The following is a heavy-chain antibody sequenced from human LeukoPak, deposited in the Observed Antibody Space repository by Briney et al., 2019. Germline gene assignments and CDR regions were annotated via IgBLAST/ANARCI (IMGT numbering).Heavy chain of an antibody. D-gene: IGHD5-18*01. J-gene: IGHJ4*02. Sequence: GGSLRLSCAASGFTVSSNYMSWVRQAPGKGLEWVSVIYSDGRIHSADSVKGRFTTSRDDSKNTLSLQMNSLRAEDTAVYYCARESGYSYGLAGSFDYWGQGTLVTVSS. CDR2: IYSDGRI. V-gene: IGHV3-53*01. CDR1: GFTVSSNY. CDR3: ARESGYSYGLAGSFDY.